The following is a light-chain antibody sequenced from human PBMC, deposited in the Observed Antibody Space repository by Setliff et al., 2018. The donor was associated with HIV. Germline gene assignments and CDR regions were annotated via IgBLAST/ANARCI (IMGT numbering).Light chain of an antibody. Sequence: QSALTQPASVSGSPGQSITISCTGITSDAGGYSHVSWYHQTPGSGPTLILYDVNQRPSGISSRFSGSRSGSSAPLIISGLQAEDEGDYYCCSFGRGRTYVFGSGTKVTVL. CDR1: TSDAGGYSH. CDR2: DVN. V-gene: IGLV2-14*01. CDR3: CSFGRGRTYV. J-gene: IGLJ1*01.